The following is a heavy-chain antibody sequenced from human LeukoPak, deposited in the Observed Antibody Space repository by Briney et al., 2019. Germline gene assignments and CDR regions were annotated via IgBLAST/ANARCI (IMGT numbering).Heavy chain of an antibody. V-gene: IGHV3-15*01. CDR1: GFTFSNAW. CDR2: IKSKTDGGTT. Sequence: GGSLRLSCAASGFTFSNAWMSWVRQAPGKGLEWVGRIKSKTDGGTTDYTAPVKGRFTISRDDSKNTLYLQMNSLKTVDTAVYYCTTGPFDYYGSASYLANGMDVWGQGTTVIVSS. CDR3: TTGPFDYYGSASYLANGMDV. J-gene: IGHJ6*02. D-gene: IGHD3-10*01.